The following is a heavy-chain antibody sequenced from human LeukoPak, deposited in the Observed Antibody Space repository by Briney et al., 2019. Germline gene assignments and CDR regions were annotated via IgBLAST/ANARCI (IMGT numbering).Heavy chain of an antibody. J-gene: IGHJ4*02. CDR3: ARGRESRYYYGTGSSSDY. CDR2: MNPKSGNT. Sequence: ASVSVSCTASGYTFTSYDTNWVRQAPGQGLERMGWMNPKSGNTGYAQKFQGRVTMTSNTSIGTAYMELSSLRSEDTAVYYCARGRESRYYYGTGSSSDYWGQGTLVTVSS. D-gene: IGHD3-10*01. V-gene: IGHV1-8*01. CDR1: GYTFTSYD.